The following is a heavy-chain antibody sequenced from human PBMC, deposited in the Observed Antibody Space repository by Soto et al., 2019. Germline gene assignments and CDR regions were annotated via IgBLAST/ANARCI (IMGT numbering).Heavy chain of an antibody. CDR2: FYSSGSI. D-gene: IGHD6-19*01. V-gene: IGHV4-31*03. Sequence: TSETLSLTCFVSGYSITAGGYYWSWIRHHPGKGLKWIGSFYSSGSIIYNPSLRSRVSISGDTSSNQFSMSLTSVTAADTARYYCARMYSSGSGWFHPSGQGTLVTVS. J-gene: IGHJ5*02. CDR3: ARMYSSGSGWFHP. CDR1: GYSITAGGYY.